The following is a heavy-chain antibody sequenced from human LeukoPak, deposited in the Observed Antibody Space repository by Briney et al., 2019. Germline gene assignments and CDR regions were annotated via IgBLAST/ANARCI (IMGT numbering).Heavy chain of an antibody. Sequence: GGSLRLSCAASGFTVSSNYMSWVPQAPGKGLEWVSVIYSGGSTYYADSVKGRFTISRDNSKNTLYLQMNSLRAEDTAVYYCARSETEWELGYYFDYWGQGTLVTVSS. CDR2: IYSGGST. D-gene: IGHD1-26*01. CDR3: ARSETEWELGYYFDY. J-gene: IGHJ4*02. CDR1: GFTVSSNY. V-gene: IGHV3-53*01.